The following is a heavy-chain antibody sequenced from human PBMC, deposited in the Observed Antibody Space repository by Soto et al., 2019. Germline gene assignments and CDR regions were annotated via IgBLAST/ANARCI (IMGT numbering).Heavy chain of an antibody. Sequence: LSLTCTVSGGSISSYYWSWIRQPPGKGLEWIGYIYYSGSTNYNPSLKSRVTISVDTSKNQFSLKLSSVTAADTAVYYCARVTDTYYYGSGSLAPIYYFDYWGQGTLVTVSS. J-gene: IGHJ4*02. D-gene: IGHD3-10*01. V-gene: IGHV4-59*01. CDR2: IYYSGST. CDR3: ARVTDTYYYGSGSLAPIYYFDY. CDR1: GGSISSYY.